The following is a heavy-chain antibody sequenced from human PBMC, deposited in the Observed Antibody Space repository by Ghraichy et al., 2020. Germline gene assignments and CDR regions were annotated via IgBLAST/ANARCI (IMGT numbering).Heavy chain of an antibody. J-gene: IGHJ4*02. V-gene: IGHV4-34*01. D-gene: IGHD3-10*01. CDR3: ARVPMVRGVYFDY. CDR2: INHSGST. CDR1: GGSFSGYY. Sequence: SETLSLTCAIYGGSFSGYYWSWIRQPPGKWLEWIGEINHSGSTNYNPSLKSRVTISIDTSKNQFSLKLSSVPAADTAVYYCARVPMVRGVYFDYWGQGTLVTVSS.